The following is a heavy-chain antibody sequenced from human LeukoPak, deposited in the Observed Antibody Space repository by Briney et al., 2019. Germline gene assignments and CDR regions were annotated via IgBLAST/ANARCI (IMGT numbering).Heavy chain of an antibody. D-gene: IGHD2-15*01. J-gene: IGHJ1*01. Sequence: SETLSLTCTVSGGSITSYYWTWIRQPPGKELEWIGYIYHSGTTNYNPSLKSRVTISVDTSKNQFSLKLSSVTAADTAVYYCARKAPYSPGYSQDWGQGTLVTVSS. V-gene: IGHV4-59*01. CDR3: ARKAPYSPGYSQD. CDR1: GGSITSYY. CDR2: IYHSGTT.